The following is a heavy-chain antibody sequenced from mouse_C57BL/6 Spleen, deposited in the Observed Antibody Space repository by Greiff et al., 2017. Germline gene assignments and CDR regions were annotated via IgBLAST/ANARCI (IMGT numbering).Heavy chain of an antibody. Sequence: EVHLVESGGGLVKPGGSLKLSCAASGFTFSDYGMHWVRQAPEKGLEWVAYISSGSSTIYYADTVKGRFTISRDNATNTLFLQMTSLRSEDTAMYYCARTTTVVREYFDYWGQGTTLTVSS. D-gene: IGHD1-1*01. CDR3: ARTTTVVREYFDY. V-gene: IGHV5-17*01. CDR2: ISSGSSTI. CDR1: GFTFSDYG. J-gene: IGHJ2*01.